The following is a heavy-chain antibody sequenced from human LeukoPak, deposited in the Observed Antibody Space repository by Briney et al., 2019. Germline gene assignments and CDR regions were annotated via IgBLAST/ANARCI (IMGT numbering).Heavy chain of an antibody. V-gene: IGHV3-7*04. CDR1: GFTFSSYW. Sequence: GSLRLSCAASGFTFSSYWMSWVRQAPGKGLEWVANIKQDGSEKYYVDSLKGRFTISRDNAKNSLSLQMNSLRAEDTAVYYCARVYSSSWYRKPDAFDIWGQGTMVTVSS. D-gene: IGHD6-13*01. J-gene: IGHJ3*02. CDR3: ARVYSSSWYRKPDAFDI. CDR2: IKQDGSEK.